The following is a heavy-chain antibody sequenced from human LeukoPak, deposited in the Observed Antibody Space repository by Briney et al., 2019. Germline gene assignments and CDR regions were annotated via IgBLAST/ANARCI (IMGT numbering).Heavy chain of an antibody. J-gene: IGHJ5*02. CDR3: AVGNSSGWYVSDNWFDP. D-gene: IGHD6-19*01. V-gene: IGHV5-51*01. Sequence: GESLKISCKGSGYRFTSYWIGWVRPMPGKGLEWMGIIYPGDSDTRYSPSFQGQVPIPADKSISTAYLQWSSLKASDTAMYYCAVGNSSGWYVSDNWFDPRGQGSLVTVSS. CDR1: GYRFTSYW. CDR2: IYPGDSDT.